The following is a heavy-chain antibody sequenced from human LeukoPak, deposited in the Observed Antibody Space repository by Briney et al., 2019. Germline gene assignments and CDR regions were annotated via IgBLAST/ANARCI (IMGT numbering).Heavy chain of an antibody. Sequence: GGSLRLSCAASGLDVNSNYMSWVRQAPGKGLEWASVIYTGGSTYYADSVKGRFTISRDDSKNTLFLQMNSLRAEDTAVYYCARDARHSAAWFDPWGQGTLVTVSS. J-gene: IGHJ5*02. V-gene: IGHV3-66*01. CDR3: ARDARHSAAWFDP. CDR1: GLDVNSNY. CDR2: IYTGGST. D-gene: IGHD6-6*01.